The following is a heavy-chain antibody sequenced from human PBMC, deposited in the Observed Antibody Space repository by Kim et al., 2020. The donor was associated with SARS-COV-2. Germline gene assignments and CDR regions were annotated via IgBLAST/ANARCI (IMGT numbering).Heavy chain of an antibody. J-gene: IGHJ6*02. Sequence: ASVKVSCKASGYTFTSYYMHWVRQAPGQGLEWMGIINPSGGSTSYAQKFQGRVTMTRDTSTSTVYMELSSLRSEDTAVYYCARDRNRLYCSGGSCYSGYYYYGMDVWGQGTTVTVSS. V-gene: IGHV1-46*01. D-gene: IGHD2-15*01. CDR2: INPSGGST. CDR3: ARDRNRLYCSGGSCYSGYYYYGMDV. CDR1: GYTFTSYY.